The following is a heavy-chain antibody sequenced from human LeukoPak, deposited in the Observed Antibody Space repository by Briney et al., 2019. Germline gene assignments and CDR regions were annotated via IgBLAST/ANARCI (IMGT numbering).Heavy chain of an antibody. CDR2: IYYSGST. CDR3: ARGGGLDV. CDR1: GGSISGYY. D-gene: IGHD3-16*01. Sequence: PSETLSLTCTVSGGSISGYYWSWIRQPPGKGLEWIGYIYYSGSTNYNPSLKSRVTISVDTSKNQFSLKLSSVTAADTAVYYCARGGGLDVWGQGATVTVSS. J-gene: IGHJ6*02. V-gene: IGHV4-59*01.